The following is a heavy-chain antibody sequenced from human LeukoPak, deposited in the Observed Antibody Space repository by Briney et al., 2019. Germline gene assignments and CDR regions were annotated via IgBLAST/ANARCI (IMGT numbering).Heavy chain of an antibody. CDR2: ITSSGSTI. D-gene: IGHD3-22*01. CDR1: GFTFSSYE. J-gene: IGHJ4*02. Sequence: GGSLRLSCAASGFTFSSYEMNWVRQAPGKGLEGVSYITSSGSTIYYADSVKGRFTISRDNAKNSLYLQMNSLRAEDTAVYYCARVRYDRSGYLVDYGGQGTLVTVSS. V-gene: IGHV3-48*03. CDR3: ARVRYDRSGYLVDY.